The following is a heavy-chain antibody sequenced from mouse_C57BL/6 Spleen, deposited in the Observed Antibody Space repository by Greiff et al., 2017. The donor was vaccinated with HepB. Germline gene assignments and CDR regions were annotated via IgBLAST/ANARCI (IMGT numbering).Heavy chain of an antibody. CDR1: GYTFTDYY. J-gene: IGHJ2*01. V-gene: IGHV1-76*01. CDR2: IYPGSGNT. Sequence: VKLQQSGAELVRPGASVKLSCKASGYTFTDYYINWVKQRTGQGLEWIARIYPGSGNTYYNEKFKGKATLTAEKSSSTAYMQLSSLTSEDSAVYFCARGLDYFDYWGQGTTLTVSS. D-gene: IGHD3-1*01. CDR3: ARGLDYFDY.